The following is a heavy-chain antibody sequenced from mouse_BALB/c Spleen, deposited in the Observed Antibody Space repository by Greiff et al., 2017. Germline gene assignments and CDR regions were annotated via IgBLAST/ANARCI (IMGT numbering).Heavy chain of an antibody. CDR1: GFSLTSYG. V-gene: IGHV2-9*02. D-gene: IGHD1-1*01. Sequence: VKLVESGPGLVAPSQSLSITCTVSGFSLTSYGVHWVRQPPGKGLEWLGVIWAGGSTNYNSALMSRLSISKDNSKSQVFLKMNSLQTDDTAMYYCARDPTISYYYGSRGFAYWGQGTLVTVSA. CDR2: IWAGGST. CDR3: ARDPTISYYYGSRGFAY. J-gene: IGHJ3*01.